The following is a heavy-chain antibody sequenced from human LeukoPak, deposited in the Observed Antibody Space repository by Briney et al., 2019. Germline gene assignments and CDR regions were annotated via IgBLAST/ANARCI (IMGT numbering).Heavy chain of an antibody. D-gene: IGHD2-2*01. Sequence: PSETLSLTCTVSGYSISSGYYWGWIRQPPGKGLEWIGSIYHSGSTYYNPSLKSRVTISVDTSKNQFSLKLSSVTAADTAVYYSAGYCSSTSCLKDYWGQGTLVTVSS. J-gene: IGHJ4*02. V-gene: IGHV4-38-2*02. CDR2: IYHSGST. CDR3: AGYCSSTSCLKDY. CDR1: GYSISSGYY.